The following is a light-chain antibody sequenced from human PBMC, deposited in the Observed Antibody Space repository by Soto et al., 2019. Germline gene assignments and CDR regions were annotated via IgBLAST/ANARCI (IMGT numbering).Light chain of an antibody. CDR1: QGISSY. Sequence: AIRMTQSPSSFSASTGDRVTITCRASQGISSYLAWYQQKPGKAPKLLIYAASTLQSGVPSRFSGSGSGTDFTLTISCLQSEEFSNYYCQQYYSYPYTFGQGTKLEIK. J-gene: IGKJ2*01. CDR3: QQYYSYPYT. V-gene: IGKV1-8*01. CDR2: AAS.